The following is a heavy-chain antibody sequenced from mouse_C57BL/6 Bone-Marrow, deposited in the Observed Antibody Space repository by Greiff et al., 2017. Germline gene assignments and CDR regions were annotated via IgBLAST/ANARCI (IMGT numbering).Heavy chain of an antibody. CDR3: ARHEGPRLGRGAWFAY. V-gene: IGHV1-62-2*01. CDR1: GYTFTEYT. CDR2: FYPGSGSI. J-gene: IGHJ3*01. Sequence: QVQLKQSGAELVKPGASVKLSCKASGYTFTEYTLHWVKQRSGQGLEWIGWFYPGSGSIKYNEKFKDKATLTADKSSSTVYMELSRVTSGDSAVDFCARHEGPRLGRGAWFAYWGQGTLVTVSA. D-gene: IGHD4-1*01.